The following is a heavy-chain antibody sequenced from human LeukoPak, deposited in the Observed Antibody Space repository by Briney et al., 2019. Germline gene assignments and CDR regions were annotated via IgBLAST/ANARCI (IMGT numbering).Heavy chain of an antibody. CDR1: GDSISSGAFY. J-gene: IGHJ6*04. V-gene: IGHV4-61*02. CDR3: ARGGLLDV. CDR2: IFASGST. Sequence: SETLSLTCTVSGDSISSGAFYWTWIRQPAGKEPEWIGRIFASGSTNYNPSLKSRVTISVDTSKNQFSLKLRSVTAADTAVYYCARGGLLDVWGKGTTVTVSS.